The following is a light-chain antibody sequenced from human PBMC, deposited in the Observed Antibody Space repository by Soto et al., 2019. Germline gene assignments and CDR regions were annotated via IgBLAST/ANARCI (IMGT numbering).Light chain of an antibody. Sequence: EIVMTQSPATLSVCPGERATLSCRASQSVRSSYFAWYQQKPGQAPRLLIFGVSSRASGIPDRFSATGSGTNFTLTISRLEPEDFALYFCQQYRNSPLTFGGGTKVDIK. CDR1: QSVRSSY. J-gene: IGKJ4*01. V-gene: IGKV3-20*01. CDR3: QQYRNSPLT. CDR2: GVS.